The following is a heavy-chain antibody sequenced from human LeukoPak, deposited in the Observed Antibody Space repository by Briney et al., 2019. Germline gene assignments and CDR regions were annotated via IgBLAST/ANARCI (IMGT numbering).Heavy chain of an antibody. CDR2: MNPNSGNT. CDR3: ARGPILDYDILTGYYVYYFDY. J-gene: IGHJ4*02. V-gene: IGHV1-8*01. D-gene: IGHD3-9*01. CDR1: GYTFTSYD. Sequence: ASVKVSCKASGYTFTSYDINWVRQATGQGLEWMGWMNPNSGNTGYAQKFQGRVTMTRNTSISTAYMELSSLRSEDTAVYYCARGPILDYDILTGYYVYYFDYWGQGTLVTVSS.